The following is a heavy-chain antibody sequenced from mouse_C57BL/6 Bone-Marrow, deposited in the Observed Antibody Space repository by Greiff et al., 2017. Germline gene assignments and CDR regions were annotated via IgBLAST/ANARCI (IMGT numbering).Heavy chain of an antibody. CDR2: ILPGSGST. J-gene: IGHJ4*01. V-gene: IGHV1-9*01. CDR3: ARWRLLRYYAMDY. CDR1: GYTFTGSW. Sequence: VQLQESGAELMKPGASVKLSCKATGYTFTGSWIEWVKQRPGHGLEWIGEILPGSGSTNYTEKFKGKATFTADTSSNTAYMQLSSLTTEDSAIYYCARWRLLRYYAMDYWGQGTSVTVSS. D-gene: IGHD1-1*01.